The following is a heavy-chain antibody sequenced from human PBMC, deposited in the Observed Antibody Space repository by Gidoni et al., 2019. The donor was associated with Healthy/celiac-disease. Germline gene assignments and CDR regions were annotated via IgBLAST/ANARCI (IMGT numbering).Heavy chain of an antibody. V-gene: IGHV3-11*01. CDR2: ISSSGSTI. J-gene: IGHJ6*02. D-gene: IGHD3-22*01. CDR3: ARDYYDSSGYYYYYGMDV. Sequence: QVQLVESGGGLVKPGGSLRLSCAASGFTFSDYYRSWIRQAPGKGLEWVSYISSSGSTIYYADSVKGRFTISRDNAKNSLYLKMNSLRAEDTAVYYCARDYYDSSGYYYYYGMDVWGQGTTVTVSS. CDR1: GFTFSDYY.